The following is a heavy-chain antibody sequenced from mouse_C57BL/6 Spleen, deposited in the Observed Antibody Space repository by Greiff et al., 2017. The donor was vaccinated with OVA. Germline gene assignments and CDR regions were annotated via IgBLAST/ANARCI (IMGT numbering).Heavy chain of an antibody. Sequence: QVQLQQPGAELVRPGTSVKLSCKASGYTFTSYWMHWVKQRPGQGLEWIGVIDPSDSYTNYNQKFKGKATLTVDTSSSTAYMQLSSLTSEDSAVYYCARSVDYSWFAYWGQGTLVTVSA. CDR2: IDPSDSYT. CDR1: GYTFTSYW. D-gene: IGHD2-4*01. CDR3: ARSVDYSWFAY. V-gene: IGHV1-59*01. J-gene: IGHJ3*01.